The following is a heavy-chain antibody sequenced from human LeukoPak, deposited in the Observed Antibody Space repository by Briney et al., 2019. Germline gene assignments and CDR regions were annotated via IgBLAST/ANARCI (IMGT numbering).Heavy chain of an antibody. CDR2: ISYHGSDK. CDR1: GFTFSNYG. J-gene: IGHJ4*02. CDR3: ANSDSSGYYDY. D-gene: IGHD3-22*01. V-gene: IGHV3-30*18. Sequence: GGSLRLSCVASGFTFSNYGMRWVRQAPGKGLEWVAVISYHGSDKYYPDSVKGRFTVSRDNSKNTLYLQMTSLRAEDTAVYYCANSDSSGYYDYWGQGTLVTVSS.